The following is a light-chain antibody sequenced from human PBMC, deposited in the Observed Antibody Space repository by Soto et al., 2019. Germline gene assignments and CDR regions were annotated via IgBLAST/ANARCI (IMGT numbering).Light chain of an antibody. CDR1: SSDVGSYNL. Sequence: QSALTQPASVSGSPGQSITISCTGTSSDVGSYNLVSWYKQHPGKAPKLMIYEGSKRPSGVSNRFSGSKSGNTASLTISGLQAEDEADYYCCSYAGSSPYVVFGGGTKLTVL. J-gene: IGLJ2*01. CDR3: CSYAGSSPYVV. CDR2: EGS. V-gene: IGLV2-23*01.